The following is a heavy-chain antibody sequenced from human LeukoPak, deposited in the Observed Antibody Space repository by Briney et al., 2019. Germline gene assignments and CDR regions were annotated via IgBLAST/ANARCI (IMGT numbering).Heavy chain of an antibody. Sequence: PGGSLRLSCAASGFTFSDYHMSWIRQAPGKGLEWIGYIYYSGSTNDNPSLKSRVTISVDTSKNQFSLKLGSVTAADTAMYYCARHGVGIVGATYFDYWGQGTLVTVSS. J-gene: IGHJ4*02. CDR1: GFTFSDYH. D-gene: IGHD1-26*01. V-gene: IGHV4-59*08. CDR3: ARHGVGIVGATYFDY. CDR2: IYYSGST.